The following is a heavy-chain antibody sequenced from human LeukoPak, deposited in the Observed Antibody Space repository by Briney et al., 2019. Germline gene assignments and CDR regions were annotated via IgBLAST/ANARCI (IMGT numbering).Heavy chain of an antibody. D-gene: IGHD4-23*01. CDR1: GFTFRSYW. Sequence: GGSLRLSCAASGFTFRSYWMHWVRHAPGKGLVWVSCIHSDGRITSYADSVKGRFTISRDNAKNTLYLQMNSLRAEDTAVYYCARATTVVTPDYWGQGTLVTVSS. CDR2: IHSDGRIT. CDR3: ARATTVVTPDY. J-gene: IGHJ4*02. V-gene: IGHV3-74*01.